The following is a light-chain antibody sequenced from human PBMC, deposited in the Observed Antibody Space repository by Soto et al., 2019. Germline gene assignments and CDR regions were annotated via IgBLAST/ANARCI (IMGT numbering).Light chain of an antibody. CDR2: KNN. Sequence: QSALTQPPSASGTPGQRVAISCSGSSSNIGSNAVNWYQQLPGAAPKLLIYKNNLRPSGVPDRFSGSKSGASASLATSGLQSEDESDYYCAAWDDSLKGLVFGGGTQLTVL. J-gene: IGLJ3*02. CDR3: AAWDDSLKGLV. CDR1: SSNIGSNA. V-gene: IGLV1-44*01.